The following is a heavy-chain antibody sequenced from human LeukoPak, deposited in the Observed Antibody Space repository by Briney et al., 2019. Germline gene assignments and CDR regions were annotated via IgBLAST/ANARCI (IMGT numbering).Heavy chain of an antibody. CDR2: INPNSGGT. CDR1: GHTFTGNY. CDR3: ARELIVGATTLDY. V-gene: IGHV1-2*02. D-gene: IGHD1-26*01. Sequence: GASVKVSCKASGHTFTGNYMHWVRQAPGQGLEWMGWINPNSGGTNYAQKFQGRVTMTRDTSISTAYMELSRLRSDDTAVYYCARELIVGATTLDYWGQGTLVTVSS. J-gene: IGHJ4*02.